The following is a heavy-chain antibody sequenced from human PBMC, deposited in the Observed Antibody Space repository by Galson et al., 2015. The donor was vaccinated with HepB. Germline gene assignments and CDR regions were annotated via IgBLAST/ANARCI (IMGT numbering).Heavy chain of an antibody. CDR2: IWYDEDKK. Sequence: SLRLSCAASGFSFGYYGMHWVRQAPGRGLEWVAVIWYDEDKKYYGDSVKGRFTISRDNSKKTVYLQMNSLRVEDTAVYYCARESSPNYSDFRDYVYYAMDVWGQGTTVTVSS. J-gene: IGHJ6*01. D-gene: IGHD5-24*01. CDR3: ARESSPNYSDFRDYVYYAMDV. CDR1: GFSFGYYG. V-gene: IGHV3-33*01.